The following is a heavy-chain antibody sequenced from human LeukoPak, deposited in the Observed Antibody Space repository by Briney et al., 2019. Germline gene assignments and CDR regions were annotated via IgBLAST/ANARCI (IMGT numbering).Heavy chain of an antibody. CDR3: ARLGSSDI. J-gene: IGHJ3*02. CDR1: AHTFTGYY. D-gene: IGHD3-16*01. Sequence: ASVEVSCKASAHTFTGYYMHWVRQAPGQGLEWMGWINPNTGATNYAQKFQGRVTMTRDTSLSTAHMKLSSLRSDDTAVYYCARLGSSDIWGQGTMVTVSS. CDR2: INPNTGAT. V-gene: IGHV1-2*02.